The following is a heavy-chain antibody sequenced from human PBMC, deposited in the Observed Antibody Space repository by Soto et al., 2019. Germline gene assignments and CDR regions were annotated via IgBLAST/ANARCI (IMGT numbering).Heavy chain of an antibody. J-gene: IGHJ3*02. Sequence: VGSLRLSFAASGFTVSSNYMSWVRQAPGKGLEWVSVIYSGGSAYDADSVKGRFTISRANSKNTPYLQMNRLRAEDTAVYYCARDRGSGSYYGRLDAFDIWGQGTMVTVSS. D-gene: IGHD1-26*01. CDR1: GFTVSSNY. CDR3: ARDRGSGSYYGRLDAFDI. V-gene: IGHV3-53*01. CDR2: IYSGGSA.